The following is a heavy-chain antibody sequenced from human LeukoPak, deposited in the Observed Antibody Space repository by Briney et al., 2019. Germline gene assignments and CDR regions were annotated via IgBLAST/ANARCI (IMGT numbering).Heavy chain of an antibody. Sequence: ASVKVSCKASGYTFTGYYMHWVQQAPGQGLEWMGWINPNSGNAGYAQKFQGRVTMTRNTSISTAYMELSSLRSEDTAVYYCARDRYYYDSSGYSTFDYWGQGTLVTVSS. D-gene: IGHD3-22*01. CDR1: GYTFTGYY. CDR2: INPNSGNA. CDR3: ARDRYYYDSSGYSTFDY. J-gene: IGHJ4*02. V-gene: IGHV1-8*02.